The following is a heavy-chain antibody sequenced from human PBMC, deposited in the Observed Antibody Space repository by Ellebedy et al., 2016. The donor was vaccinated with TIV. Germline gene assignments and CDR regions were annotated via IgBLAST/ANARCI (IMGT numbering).Heavy chain of an antibody. V-gene: IGHV3-23*01. CDR2: TYGGGGTK. CDR1: GFTFNNYA. CDR3: AKGRGGGSDSSAPRYYFDY. J-gene: IGHJ4*02. D-gene: IGHD3-22*01. Sequence: PGGSLRLSCAASGFTFNNYAMSWVRQAPGKGLEWVSGTYGGGGTKYYADSVKGRFTISRDNSKKTLYLQMNSLRAEDTAVYYCAKGRGGGSDSSAPRYYFDYWGLGTLVTVSS.